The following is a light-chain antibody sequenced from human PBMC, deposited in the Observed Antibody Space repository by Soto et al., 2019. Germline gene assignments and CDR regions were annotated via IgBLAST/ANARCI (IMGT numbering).Light chain of an antibody. CDR3: QQYNSYSRT. CDR2: DAS. Sequence: EMQMTRSPSTLSAYVGNRVTITCRASQSISSWLAWYQQKPGKAPKLLIYDASSLESGVPSRFSGSGSGTEFTLTISSLQPDDFATYYCQQYNSYSRTFGQGTKVDIK. J-gene: IGKJ1*01. V-gene: IGKV1-5*01. CDR1: QSISSW.